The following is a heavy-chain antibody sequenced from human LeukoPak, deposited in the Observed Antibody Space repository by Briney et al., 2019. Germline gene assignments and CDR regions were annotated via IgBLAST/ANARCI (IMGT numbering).Heavy chain of an antibody. Sequence: GESLKISCQASGYRFVNHWINWVRQVPGKGLEWVGIIHCVDSETRYSPSFQGQVTISVDKSMSAAYLQWTRLQASDTAVYYCARVVAAVTTWGWSDPWGQGTLVTVSS. J-gene: IGHJ5*02. V-gene: IGHV5-51*01. D-gene: IGHD6-25*01. CDR1: GYRFVNHW. CDR2: IHCVDSET. CDR3: ARVVAAVTTWGWSDP.